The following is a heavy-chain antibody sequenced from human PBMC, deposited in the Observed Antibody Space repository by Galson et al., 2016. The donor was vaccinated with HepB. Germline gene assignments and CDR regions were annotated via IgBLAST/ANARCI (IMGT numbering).Heavy chain of an antibody. V-gene: IGHV3-33*01. J-gene: IGHJ5*02. CDR3: ARGSTFYHYWSPSRPYWFDP. CDR2: IWYDGITK. D-gene: IGHD3-3*01. CDR1: GFTFSNYG. Sequence: SLRLSCAASGFTFSNYGIHWVRQAPGQGLEWVAVIWYDGITKYYSDSVKGRFTVSRDNSKTTVYLQMNSLRAEDTAVYYCARGSTFYHYWSPSRPYWFDPWPGNPGHRLF.